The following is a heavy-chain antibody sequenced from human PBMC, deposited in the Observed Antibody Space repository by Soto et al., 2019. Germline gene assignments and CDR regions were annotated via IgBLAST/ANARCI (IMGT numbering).Heavy chain of an antibody. Sequence: QVQLVQSGAEVKKPGASVKVSCKASGYTFTSYDINWVRQATGQGLEWMGWMNPNSGNTGYAQKFQGRVTMTRNTSIGTAYMELSSLGSEDTAVYYCAGDRIAVAGYFDYWGQGTLVTVSS. D-gene: IGHD6-19*01. CDR3: AGDRIAVAGYFDY. J-gene: IGHJ4*02. CDR1: GYTFTSYD. V-gene: IGHV1-8*01. CDR2: MNPNSGNT.